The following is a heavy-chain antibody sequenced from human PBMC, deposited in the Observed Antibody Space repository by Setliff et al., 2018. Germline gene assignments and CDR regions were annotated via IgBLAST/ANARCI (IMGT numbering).Heavy chain of an antibody. CDR2: ISVYNGDT. CDR1: GYTFRNHA. D-gene: IGHD5-18*01. V-gene: IGHV1-18*01. Sequence: ASVKVSCKASGYTFRNHAFAWVRQAPGQGLEWVGWISVYNGDTNYEQKFQGRVTLTTDTSTSTAYMELRSLTSDDSAFYYCARAPSVELVTIRTNSWFTYWGQGTLVTVSS. J-gene: IGHJ4*02. CDR3: ARAPSVELVTIRTNSWFTY.